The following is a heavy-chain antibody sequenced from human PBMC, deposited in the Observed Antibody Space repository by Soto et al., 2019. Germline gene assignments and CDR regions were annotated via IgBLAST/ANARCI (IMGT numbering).Heavy chain of an antibody. J-gene: IGHJ6*02. CDR2: ISRSSTGI. CDR1: GFTFSLYS. D-gene: IGHD3-16*01. V-gene: IGHV3-48*02. CDR3: ARAVTWGLDV. Sequence: EVQLVESGGGLVQPGGSLRLSCAASGFTFSLYSMSWVRQAPGKGLEWVSYISRSSTGIHYADSVKGRFTISRDDATNSMQLQMNRLRDGDSAVYYWARAVTWGLDVWGQGTTVSISS.